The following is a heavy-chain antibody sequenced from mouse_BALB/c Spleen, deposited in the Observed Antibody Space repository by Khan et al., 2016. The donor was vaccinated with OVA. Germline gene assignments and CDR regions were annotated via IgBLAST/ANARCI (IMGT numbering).Heavy chain of an antibody. CDR2: ISGDTSTI. Sequence: EVELVESGGGLVQHGGSRKLSCAASGFTFSNYGMHWVRQAPEKGLEWVAFISGDTSTIYYADTVKGRFTISRDNPKNTLFLQMTSLMSEDTARYYCATSYFYGYYFDYWGPGTTLAVSS. CDR1: GFTFSNYG. V-gene: IGHV5-17*02. CDR3: ATSYFYGYYFDY. D-gene: IGHD1-1*01. J-gene: IGHJ2*01.